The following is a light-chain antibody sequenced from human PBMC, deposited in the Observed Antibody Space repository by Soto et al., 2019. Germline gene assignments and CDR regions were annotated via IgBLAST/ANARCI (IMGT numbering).Light chain of an antibody. J-gene: IGKJ4*01. CDR2: GAS. V-gene: IGKV3-20*01. CDR1: QSISGTF. Sequence: VLTQSPDTLSLPPGERATLSCRAGQSISGTFLNWYQQKPGQAPRLLIYGASNRATGTPDRFSGSGSGTDFTLTISRLEPEDFAVYYCQQYGSSPLTFGGGTKVDIK. CDR3: QQYGSSPLT.